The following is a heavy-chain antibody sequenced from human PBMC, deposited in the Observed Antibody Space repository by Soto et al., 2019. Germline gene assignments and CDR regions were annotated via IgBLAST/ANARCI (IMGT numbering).Heavy chain of an antibody. CDR1: GFTVSSNY. V-gene: IGHV3-53*04. CDR3: ARLGTMITFGGVIKIDAFDI. Sequence: GGSLRLSCAASGFTVSSNYMSWVRQAPGKGLEWVSVIYSGGSTYYADSVKGRFTISRHNSKNTLYLQMNILRAEDTAVYYCARLGTMITFGGVIKIDAFDIWGQGTMVTVSS. J-gene: IGHJ3*02. D-gene: IGHD3-16*02. CDR2: IYSGGST.